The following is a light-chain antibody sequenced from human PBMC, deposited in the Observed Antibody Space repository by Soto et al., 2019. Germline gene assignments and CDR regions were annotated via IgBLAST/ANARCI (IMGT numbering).Light chain of an antibody. J-gene: IGKJ2*01. V-gene: IGKV3-11*01. CDR2: DAS. Sequence: EIVLTQSPATLSLSPGERATLSCRASQSISSGYVTWYQHKPGQAPRLLIYDASSRAPGIPARFSGSGSGTDFTLTITTLEPEDFAIYYCHQRHSWPRTFGQGTTLEMK. CDR1: QSISSGY. CDR3: HQRHSWPRT.